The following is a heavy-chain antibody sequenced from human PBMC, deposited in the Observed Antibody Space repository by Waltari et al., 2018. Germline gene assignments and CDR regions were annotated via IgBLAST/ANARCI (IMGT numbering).Heavy chain of an antibody. Sequence: QVQLVQSGAEVKKPGASVKVSCKVSGYTLTELSMHWVRQAPGKGLEWMGGFDPEDGETIYAQKFQGRVTMTEDKSTDTAYMELSSLRSEDTAVYYCATVIGAGSYYLDDAFDIWGQGTMVTVSS. CDR2: FDPEDGET. CDR3: ATVIGAGSYYLDDAFDI. V-gene: IGHV1-24*01. J-gene: IGHJ3*02. CDR1: GYTLTELS. D-gene: IGHD1-26*01.